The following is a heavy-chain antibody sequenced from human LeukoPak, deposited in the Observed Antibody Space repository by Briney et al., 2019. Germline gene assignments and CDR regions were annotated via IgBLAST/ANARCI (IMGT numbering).Heavy chain of an antibody. J-gene: IGHJ5*02. Sequence: ASVKVSCKASGYTFTNYGISWLRQAPGQGPEWMGWISAYSGHTNYVQKLQGRVTMATDTSTSTAYMELRSLRSDDTAVYYCARDNHSGSWSWFDPWGQGTLVSASS. CDR3: ARDNHSGSWSWFDP. D-gene: IGHD6-13*01. CDR2: ISAYSGHT. CDR1: GYTFTNYG. V-gene: IGHV1-18*01.